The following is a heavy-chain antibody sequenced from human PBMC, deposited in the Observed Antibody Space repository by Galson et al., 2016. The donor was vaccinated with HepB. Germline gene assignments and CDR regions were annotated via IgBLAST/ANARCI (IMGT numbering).Heavy chain of an antibody. CDR3: ARGVDDYVWGSYHYFPILFDP. CDR1: GGSISSGGYY. D-gene: IGHD3-16*02. Sequence: TLSLTCTVSGGSISSGGYYWSWIRQHPGKGLEWSGYISYSGSTYYNPSLRSRLTISVDTSKNQFSLKLSSVTAADTAVYYCARGVDDYVWGSYHYFPILFDPWGRGTLVTVSS. V-gene: IGHV4-31*03. CDR2: ISYSGST. J-gene: IGHJ5*02.